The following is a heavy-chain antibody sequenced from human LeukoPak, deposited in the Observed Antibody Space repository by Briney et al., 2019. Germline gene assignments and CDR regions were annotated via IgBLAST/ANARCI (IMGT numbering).Heavy chain of an antibody. CDR3: ARISSGQAEYFQH. Sequence: PGGSLRLSCAASGFTFDDYAMHWVRQAPGKGLEWVSGISWNSGSIGYADSVKGRFTISRDNAKNSLYLQMNSLRAEDTAVYYCARISSGQAEYFQHWGQGTLVTVSS. CDR1: GFTFDDYA. D-gene: IGHD6-19*01. V-gene: IGHV3-9*01. CDR2: ISWNSGSI. J-gene: IGHJ1*01.